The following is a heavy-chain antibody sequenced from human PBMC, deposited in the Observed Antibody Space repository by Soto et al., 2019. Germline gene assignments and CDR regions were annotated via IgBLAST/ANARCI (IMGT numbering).Heavy chain of an antibody. V-gene: IGHV4-39*01. CDR2: IYYSGST. Sequence: SETLSLTCTVSGGSISSSSYYWGWIRQPPGKGLEWIGSIYYSGSTYYNPSLKSQDTISVDTSKNQLSLKLNPVTAADTAVYYCARQPRILTGYSGHFDSWGQG. D-gene: IGHD3-9*01. CDR1: GGSISSSSYY. J-gene: IGHJ4*02. CDR3: ARQPRILTGYSGHFDS.